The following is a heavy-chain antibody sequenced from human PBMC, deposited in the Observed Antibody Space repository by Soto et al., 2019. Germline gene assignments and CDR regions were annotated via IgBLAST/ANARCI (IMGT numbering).Heavy chain of an antibody. CDR2: IIPIFGTA. Sequence: SVKVSCKASGGTFSSYAISWVRQAPGQGLEWMGGIIPIFGTANYAQKFQGRVTITADESTSTAYMELSSLRSEDTAVYYCARDPRAIVVVPAATYYGMDVSGQGPTVTVSS. V-gene: IGHV1-69*13. CDR3: ARDPRAIVVVPAATYYGMDV. J-gene: IGHJ6*02. CDR1: GGTFSSYA. D-gene: IGHD2-2*01.